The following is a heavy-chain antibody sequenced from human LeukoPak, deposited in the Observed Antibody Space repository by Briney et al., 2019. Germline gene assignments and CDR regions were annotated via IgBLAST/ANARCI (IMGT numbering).Heavy chain of an antibody. CDR2: ISSSGSTI. Sequence: GGSLRLSCAGSGFTFSDYYMSWIRQAPGKGLEWVSYISSSGSTIYYADSVKGRFTISRDNAKNSLYLQMNSLRAEDTAVYYCARVSSWYRAADYWGQGTLVTVSS. CDR1: GFTFSDYY. D-gene: IGHD6-13*01. CDR3: ARVSSWYRAADY. J-gene: IGHJ4*02. V-gene: IGHV3-11*01.